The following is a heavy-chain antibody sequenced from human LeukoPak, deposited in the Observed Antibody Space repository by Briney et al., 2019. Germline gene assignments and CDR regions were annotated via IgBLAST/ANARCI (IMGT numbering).Heavy chain of an antibody. V-gene: IGHV4-39*01. CDR2: IYYSGST. Sequence: SETLSLTCTVSGGSITSSSYYWGWIRQPPGKGLEWIGSIYYSGSTYYNPSLKSRVTISVDTSKNQFSLKLSSVTAADTAVYYCARHDARMTIFGVVMSWFDPWGQGTLVTVSS. J-gene: IGHJ5*02. CDR3: ARHDARMTIFGVVMSWFDP. D-gene: IGHD3-3*01. CDR1: GGSITSSSYY.